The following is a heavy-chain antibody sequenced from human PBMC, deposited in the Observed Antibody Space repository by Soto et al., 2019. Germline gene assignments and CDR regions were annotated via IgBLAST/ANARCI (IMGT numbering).Heavy chain of an antibody. V-gene: IGHV4-31*03. Sequence: QVQLQESGPGLVKPSQTLSLTCTVSGDSISSGHYFWSWIRRLPGKGLEWIGNIFYNGSTYYNPSLKSRITISLDTSKSQFSLKVSSVTAADTAVYFCARDRYFDLWGRGTLVTVSS. J-gene: IGHJ2*01. CDR1: GDSISSGHYF. CDR2: IFYNGST. CDR3: ARDRYFDL.